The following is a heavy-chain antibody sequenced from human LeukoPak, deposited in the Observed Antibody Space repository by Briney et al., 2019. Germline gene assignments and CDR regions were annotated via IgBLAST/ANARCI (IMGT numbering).Heavy chain of an antibody. CDR2: IHYSGST. D-gene: IGHD3-10*01. J-gene: IGHJ4*02. CDR3: TRHFGSGRDDY. V-gene: IGHV4-39*01. Sequence: PSETLSLTCTVSGGSISSSNYYWGWIRRPPGKGLEWIGSIHYSGSTYYNPSLKSRVTVSVDTSKNQFTVNLSSVTAADTAVYYCTRHFGSGRDDYWGQGTLVTVSS. CDR1: GGSISSSNYY.